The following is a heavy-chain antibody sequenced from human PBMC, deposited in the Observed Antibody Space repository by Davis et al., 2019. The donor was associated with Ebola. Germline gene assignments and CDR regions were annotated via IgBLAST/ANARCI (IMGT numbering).Heavy chain of an antibody. Sequence: SLKISCAASGFTFDDYAMHWVRQAPGKGLEWVSGISWNSGSIGYADSVKGRFTISRDNAKNSLYLQMNSLRAEDTALYYCAKDHLRFRDYYGMDVWGQGTTVTVSS. J-gene: IGHJ6*02. D-gene: IGHD3-3*01. CDR3: AKDHLRFRDYYGMDV. V-gene: IGHV3-9*01. CDR1: GFTFDDYA. CDR2: ISWNSGSI.